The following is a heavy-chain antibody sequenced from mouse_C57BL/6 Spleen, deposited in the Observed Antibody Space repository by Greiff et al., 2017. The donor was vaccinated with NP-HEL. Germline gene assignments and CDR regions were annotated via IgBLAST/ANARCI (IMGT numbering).Heavy chain of an antibody. V-gene: IGHV5-12*01. Sequence: EVKLVESGGGLVQPGGSLKLSCAASGFTFSDYYMYWVRQTPEKRLEWVAYISNGGGSTYYPDTVKGRFTISRDNAKNTLYLQMSRLKSEDTAMYYCARPIYDGYYPFAYWGQGTLVTVSA. CDR1: GFTFSDYY. CDR3: ARPIYDGYYPFAY. D-gene: IGHD2-3*01. CDR2: ISNGGGST. J-gene: IGHJ3*01.